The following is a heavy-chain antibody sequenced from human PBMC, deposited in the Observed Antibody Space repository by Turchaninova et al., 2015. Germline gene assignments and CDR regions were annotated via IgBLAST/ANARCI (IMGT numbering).Heavy chain of an antibody. Sequence: QVQLMESGGGVVQPGQSLILSCIGSGFTFSSHALYWVGQPPGKGLEWVAVIVHAATTKVYADSVRGRFIGSRDNSKSTLYLQLSSLRPDDTAVYYCARGRQDIVVGGRRAFDIWGQGTMVTVSS. V-gene: IGHV3-30-3*01. CDR2: IVHAATTK. D-gene: IGHD2-2*01. CDR3: ARGRQDIVVGGRRAFDI. CDR1: GFTFSSHA. J-gene: IGHJ3*02.